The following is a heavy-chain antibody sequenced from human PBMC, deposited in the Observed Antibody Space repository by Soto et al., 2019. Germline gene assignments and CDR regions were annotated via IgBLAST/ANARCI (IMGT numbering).Heavy chain of an antibody. CDR3: VGDSTTSDY. V-gene: IGHV3-73*01. CDR1: GFSFSDSA. CDR2: IRSKPKSYAT. J-gene: IGHJ4*02. Sequence: EVQLVESGGGLVQPGGSLKLSCAASGFSFSDSAVHWVRQASGKGLEWVGRIRSKPKSYATEYGASVKGRFTISRDDSKTMAYLQMSSLKIEDTAVYYCVGDSTTSDYWGQGTLVTVSS. D-gene: IGHD4-17*01.